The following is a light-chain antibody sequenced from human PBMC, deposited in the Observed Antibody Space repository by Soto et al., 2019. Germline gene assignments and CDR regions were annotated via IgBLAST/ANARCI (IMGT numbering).Light chain of an antibody. J-gene: IGKJ3*01. Sequence: EIALTQSPGTLSLSPGERATLSCRASQSVSSSYLAWYQHKPGQAPRLLIYGASTRATGIPDRFSGSGSGTDFTLTISRLEPEDFAVYFCQQFGSPFTFGPGTKVDLK. CDR3: QQFGSPFT. V-gene: IGKV3-20*01. CDR1: QSVSSSY. CDR2: GAS.